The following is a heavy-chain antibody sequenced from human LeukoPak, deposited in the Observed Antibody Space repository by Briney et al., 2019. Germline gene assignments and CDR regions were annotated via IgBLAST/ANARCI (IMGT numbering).Heavy chain of an antibody. CDR1: GGSISSYY. D-gene: IGHD6-13*01. J-gene: IGHJ5*02. V-gene: IGHV4-59*08. CDR2: IYYSGST. Sequence: SETLSLICTVSGGSISSYYWSWIRQPPGKGLEWIGYIYYSGSTDYDPSLKSRVTISVDTSKNQFSLELSSVTAADTAVYYCARGYSSRYNWFDPWGQGTLVTVSS. CDR3: ARGYSSRYNWFDP.